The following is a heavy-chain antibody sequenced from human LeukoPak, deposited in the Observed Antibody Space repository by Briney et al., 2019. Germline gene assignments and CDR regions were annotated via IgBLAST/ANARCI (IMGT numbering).Heavy chain of an antibody. V-gene: IGHV4-39*07. J-gene: IGHJ4*02. CDR2: IYHSGST. CDR3: ARVTPSWVGATYPFDY. CDR1: GGSISSSSYY. Sequence: SGTLSLTCTVSGGSISSSSYYWGWIRQPPGKGLEWIGSIYHSGSTYYNPSLKSRVTISVDTSKNKFSLKLSSVTAADTAVYYCARVTPSWVGATYPFDYWGQGTLVTVSS. D-gene: IGHD1-26*01.